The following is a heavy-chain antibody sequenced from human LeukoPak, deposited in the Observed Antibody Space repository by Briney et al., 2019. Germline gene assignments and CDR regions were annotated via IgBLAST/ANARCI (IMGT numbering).Heavy chain of an antibody. CDR1: GGSISSGGYY. Sequence: SETLSLTCTVSGGSISSGGYYWSWIRQPPGKGLEWIGYIYHSGSTNYNPSLKSRVTISVDTSKNQFSLKLSSVTAADTAVYYCARHLDILTGDDAFDIWGQGTMVTVSS. D-gene: IGHD3-9*01. CDR2: IYHSGST. V-gene: IGHV4-61*08. J-gene: IGHJ3*02. CDR3: ARHLDILTGDDAFDI.